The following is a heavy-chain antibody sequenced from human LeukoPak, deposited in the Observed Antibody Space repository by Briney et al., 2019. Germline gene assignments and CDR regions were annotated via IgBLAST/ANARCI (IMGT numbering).Heavy chain of an antibody. J-gene: IGHJ2*01. CDR2: IYYSGST. CDR3: ARDSGYKCWYFDL. D-gene: IGHD5-12*01. CDR1: GGSISSGGYY. V-gene: IGHV4-31*03. Sequence: SETLSLTCTVSGGSISSGGYYWSWIRQHPGKGLEWIGYIYYSGSTYYNPSLKSRVTISVDTSKNQFSLKLSSVTAADTAVYYCARDSGYKCWYFDLWGRGTLVTVSS.